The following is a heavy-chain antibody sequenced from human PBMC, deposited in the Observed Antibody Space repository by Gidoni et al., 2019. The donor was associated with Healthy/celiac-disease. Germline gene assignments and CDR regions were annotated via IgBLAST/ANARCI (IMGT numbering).Heavy chain of an antibody. CDR3: ARLRITMVRGVPRAFDI. CDR2: ISSSSSYT. D-gene: IGHD3-10*01. V-gene: IGHV3-11*06. CDR1: GFTFSDYY. J-gene: IGHJ3*02. Sequence: QVQLVESGGGLVKPGGSLRLSCAASGFTFSDYYMSWIRQAPGKGLEWVSYISSSSSYTNYADSVKGRFTISRDNAKNSLYLQMNSLRAEDTAVYYCARLRITMVRGVPRAFDIWGQGTMVTVSS.